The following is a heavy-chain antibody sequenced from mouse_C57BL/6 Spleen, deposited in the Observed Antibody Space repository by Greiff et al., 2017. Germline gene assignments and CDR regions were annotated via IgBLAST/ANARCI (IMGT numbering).Heavy chain of an antibody. Sequence: DVKLVESGGGLVQPKGSLKLSCAASGFSFNTYAMNWVRQAPGTGLEWVARIRSKSNNYATYYADSVKDRFTISRDDSESMLYLQMNNLKTEDTAMYYCVRQWDDYFDYWGQGTTLTVSS. J-gene: IGHJ2*01. D-gene: IGHD4-1*01. CDR3: VRQWDDYFDY. CDR1: GFSFNTYA. V-gene: IGHV10-1*01. CDR2: IRSKSNNYAT.